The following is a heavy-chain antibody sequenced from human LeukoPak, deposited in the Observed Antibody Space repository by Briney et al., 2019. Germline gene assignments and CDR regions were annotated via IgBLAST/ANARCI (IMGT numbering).Heavy chain of an antibody. V-gene: IGHV3-33*01. D-gene: IGHD3-3*01. J-gene: IGHJ5*02. CDR1: GFTFSSYG. CDR2: IWYDGSNK. CDR3: ARDYYDFWSGLISGSWLDP. Sequence: GGSLRLSCAASGFTFSSYGMHWVRQAPGKGLEWVAVIWYDGSNKYYADSVKGRFTIPRDNSKNTLYLQMNSLRAEDTAVYYCARDYYDFWSGLISGSWLDPWGQGTLVTVSS.